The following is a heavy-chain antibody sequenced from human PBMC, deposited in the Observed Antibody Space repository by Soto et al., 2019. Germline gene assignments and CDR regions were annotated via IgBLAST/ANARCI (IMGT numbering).Heavy chain of an antibody. V-gene: IGHV3-23*01. D-gene: IGHD6-13*01. CDR1: GFTFTDYA. CDR2: ISGIGGST. CDR3: ARGSSGYISSWYYFDY. Sequence: EVQLLESGGGLVQPGGSLRLSCAASGFTFTDYALSWVRQAPGKGLEWVATISGIGGSTYLADSVKGRLSISRANSKNTVSLLMNGLRAEETAVYFCARGSSGYISSWYYFDYWGRGTLVTVSS. J-gene: IGHJ4*02.